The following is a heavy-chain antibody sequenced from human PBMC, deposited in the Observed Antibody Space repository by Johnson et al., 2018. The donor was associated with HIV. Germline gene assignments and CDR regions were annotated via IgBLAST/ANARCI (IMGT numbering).Heavy chain of an antibody. CDR1: GFTFSNCA. Sequence: VQLVESGGGLVQPGGSLRLSCAASGFTFSNCAMSWVRQAPGKGLEWVPVISGSGNNKYSADSVKGRFTISRDTPKNSLYLEMNSLRAEATAGDYCARDGGYCSSTSCFRHWASAFDIWGQGTMVTVSS. J-gene: IGHJ3*02. CDR3: ARDGGYCSSTSCFRHWASAFDI. D-gene: IGHD2-2*01. V-gene: IGHV3-23*04. CDR2: ISGSGNNK.